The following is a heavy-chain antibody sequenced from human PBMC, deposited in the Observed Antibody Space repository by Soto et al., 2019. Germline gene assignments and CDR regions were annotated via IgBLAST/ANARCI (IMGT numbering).Heavy chain of an antibody. J-gene: IGHJ3*02. CDR3: ARARYCSGGSCRDAFDI. CDR1: GFTFSSYA. V-gene: IGHV3-30-3*01. D-gene: IGHD2-15*01. CDR2: ISYDGSNK. Sequence: GGSLRLSCAASGFTFSSYAMHWVRQAPGKGLEWVAVISYDGSNKYYADSVKGRFTISRDNSKNTLYLQMNSLRAEDTAVYYCARARYCSGGSCRDAFDIWGQGTMVTVSS.